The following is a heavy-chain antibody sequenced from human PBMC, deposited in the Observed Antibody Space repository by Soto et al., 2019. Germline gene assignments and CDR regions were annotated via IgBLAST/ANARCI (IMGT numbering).Heavy chain of an antibody. D-gene: IGHD4-17*01. J-gene: IGHJ3*02. CDR3: ARDTLRYYGDYRDAFDI. Sequence: PXXTLSLPCTVSGGSVSSYYWSWIRQPPGKGLEWIGYIYYSGSTNYNPSIKSRVTISVDTSKNQFSLKLSSVTAADTSVYYSARDTLRYYGDYRDAFDIWGQGTMGTVSS. CDR2: IYYSGST. V-gene: IGHV4-59*02. CDR1: GGSVSSYY.